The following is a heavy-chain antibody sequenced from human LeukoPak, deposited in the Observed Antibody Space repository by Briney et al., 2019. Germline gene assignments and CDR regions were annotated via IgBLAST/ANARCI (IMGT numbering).Heavy chain of an antibody. J-gene: IGHJ4*02. D-gene: IGHD1-26*01. CDR3: ARESEGANFDY. CDR1: GYTFTGYY. CDR2: INHNSGGT. V-gene: IGHV1-2*02. Sequence: GASVKVSCKASGYTFTGYYMHWVRQAPGQGLEWMGWINHNSGGTNYAQKFQGRVTMTRDTSISTAYMELSRLRSDDTAVYYCARESEGANFDYWGQGTLVTVSS.